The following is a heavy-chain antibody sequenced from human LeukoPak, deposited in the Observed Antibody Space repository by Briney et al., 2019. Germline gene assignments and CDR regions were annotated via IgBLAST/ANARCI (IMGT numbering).Heavy chain of an antibody. J-gene: IGHJ6*03. D-gene: IGHD3-3*01. V-gene: IGHV3-23*01. CDR3: TTEGFLEWLLDYYYYYYMDV. CDR1: GFTFSSYA. Sequence: GGSLRLSCAASGFTFSSYAMSWVRQAPGKGLKWVSTINDNGAGTYYADSVKGRFTISRDNSYNTLYLQMNSLKTEDTAVYYCTTEGFLEWLLDYYYYYYMDVWGKGTTVTVSS. CDR2: INDNGAGT.